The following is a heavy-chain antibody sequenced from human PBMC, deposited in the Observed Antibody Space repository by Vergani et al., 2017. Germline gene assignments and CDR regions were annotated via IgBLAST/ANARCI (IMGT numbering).Heavy chain of an antibody. CDR3: ARGGTYDILTGYEYYFDY. Sequence: QVQLVQSGAEVKKPGSSVKVSCKASGGTFSSYAISWVRQAPGQGLEWMGGIIPIFGTANYAQKFQGRVTITADESTSTAYMGLSSLRSEDTAVYYCARGGTYDILTGYEYYFDYWGQGTLVTVSS. J-gene: IGHJ4*02. D-gene: IGHD3-9*01. CDR1: GGTFSSYA. CDR2: IIPIFGTA. V-gene: IGHV1-69*01.